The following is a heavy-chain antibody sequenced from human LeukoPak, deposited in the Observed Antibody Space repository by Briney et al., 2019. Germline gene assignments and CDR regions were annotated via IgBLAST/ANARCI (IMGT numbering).Heavy chain of an antibody. Sequence: GASVKVSCKASGYTFTGYYIHWVRQAPGQGLEWMGWINPNSGGTNYAQKFQGRVTMTRDTSISTAYMELSRLRSDDTAVYYCARDPPISGRWVFDIWGQGTMVTVSS. D-gene: IGHD3-9*01. V-gene: IGHV1-2*02. CDR2: INPNSGGT. CDR3: ARDPPISGRWVFDI. J-gene: IGHJ3*02. CDR1: GYTFTGYY.